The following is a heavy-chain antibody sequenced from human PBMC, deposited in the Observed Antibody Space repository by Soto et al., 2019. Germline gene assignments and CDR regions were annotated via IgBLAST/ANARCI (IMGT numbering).Heavy chain of an antibody. D-gene: IGHD6-19*01. J-gene: IGHJ4*02. Sequence: QVQLQESDPGLVKPSETLSLTCTVSGASVSSGTSYWSWIRQPPGKGLEWIGYFHYSGSGSTNYNPSLKRRVTISVDTSKNQFSLRLTSVTAADTAVYYCAREVSGWTMFDYLGQGTLVAVSA. V-gene: IGHV4-61*01. CDR3: AREVSGWTMFDY. CDR1: GASVSSGTSY. CDR2: FHYSGSGST.